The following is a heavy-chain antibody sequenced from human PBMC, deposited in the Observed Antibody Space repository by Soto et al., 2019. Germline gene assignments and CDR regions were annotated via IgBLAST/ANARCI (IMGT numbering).Heavy chain of an antibody. CDR2: INTNTGNP. D-gene: IGHD6-13*01. Sequence: ASVKVSCKASGYTFTSYAMNWVRQAPGQGLEWMGWINTNTGNPTYAQGFTGRFVFSLDTSVSTAYLQICSLKAEDTALFYCSRDYGSSWVSYYYYGMDVWGQGTTVTVSS. CDR1: GYTFTSYA. CDR3: SRDYGSSWVSYYYYGMDV. J-gene: IGHJ6*02. V-gene: IGHV7-4-1*01.